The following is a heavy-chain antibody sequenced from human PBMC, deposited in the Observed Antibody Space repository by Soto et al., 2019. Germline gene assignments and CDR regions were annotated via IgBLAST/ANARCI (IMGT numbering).Heavy chain of an antibody. V-gene: IGHV4-34*01. CDR1: GGSFSGYY. Sequence: SETLSLTCAVYGGSFSGYYWSWIRQPPGKGLEWIGEINHSGSTNYNPSLKSRVTISVDTSKNQFSLKLSSVTAADTAVYYCARGGGVDTGIDYWGQGTLVTVSS. J-gene: IGHJ4*02. D-gene: IGHD5-18*01. CDR3: ARGGGVDTGIDY. CDR2: INHSGST.